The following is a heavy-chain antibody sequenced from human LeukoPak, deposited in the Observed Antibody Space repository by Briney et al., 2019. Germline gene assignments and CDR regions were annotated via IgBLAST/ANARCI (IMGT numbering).Heavy chain of an antibody. J-gene: IGHJ4*02. Sequence: SETLSLTCAVYGGSFSGYYWSWIRQPPGKGLEWIGEINHSGSTNYNPSLKSRVTISVDTSKNQFSLKLSSVTAADTAVYYCAKCRFVAAGTYSDYWGQGTLVTVSS. CDR1: GGSFSGYY. D-gene: IGHD6-13*01. CDR3: AKCRFVAAGTYSDY. CDR2: INHSGST. V-gene: IGHV4-34*01.